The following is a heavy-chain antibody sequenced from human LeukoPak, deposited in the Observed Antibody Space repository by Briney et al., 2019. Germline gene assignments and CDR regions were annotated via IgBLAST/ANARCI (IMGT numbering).Heavy chain of an antibody. CDR2: IYASGNT. Sequence: PSGTLSLTCTVSGGSFNNYYWNWIRQPAGKGLEWVGRIYASGNTNYNTSLRSRVTMSVDTSKNQISLKLSSVTAADTAVYFCARDYGDYIFHYWGQGTLVTVSS. CDR1: GGSFNNYY. D-gene: IGHD4-17*01. J-gene: IGHJ4*02. V-gene: IGHV4-4*07. CDR3: ARDYGDYIFHY.